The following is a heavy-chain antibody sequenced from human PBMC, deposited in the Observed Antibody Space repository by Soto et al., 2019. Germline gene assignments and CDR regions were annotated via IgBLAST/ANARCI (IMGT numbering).Heavy chain of an antibody. Sequence: QVQLVESGGGVVQPGTSLRLSCVGSGFTFRSYVIHWVRQAPGKGLEWVALTSYDGSNNFYGDSVKGRFTISRDNSRNTLYLQMDSLRLEDTSLYYCARWGTTGGLDVWGQGTLVAVSS. J-gene: IGHJ4*02. D-gene: IGHD3-16*01. V-gene: IGHV3-33*05. CDR2: TSYDGSNN. CDR1: GFTFRSYV. CDR3: ARWGTTGGLDV.